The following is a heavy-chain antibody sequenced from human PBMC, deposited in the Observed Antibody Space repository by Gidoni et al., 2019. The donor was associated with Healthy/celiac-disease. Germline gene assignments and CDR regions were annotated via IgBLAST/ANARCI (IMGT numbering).Heavy chain of an antibody. CDR3: AKVRSSS. Sequence: QVQLVESGGGVVQPGRSLRLSCAASGFTVSSYGMHWVRQAPGKGLEWVAVISYDGSNKYYADSVKGRFTISRDNSKNTLYLQMNSLRAEDTAVYYCAKVRSSSWGQGTLVTVSS. J-gene: IGHJ4*02. V-gene: IGHV3-30*18. D-gene: IGHD6-13*01. CDR1: GFTVSSYG. CDR2: ISYDGSNK.